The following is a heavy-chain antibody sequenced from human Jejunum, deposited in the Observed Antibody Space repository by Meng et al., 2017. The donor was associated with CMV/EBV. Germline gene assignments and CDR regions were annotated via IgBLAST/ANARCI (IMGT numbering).Heavy chain of an antibody. J-gene: IGHJ4*02. CDR1: GFTFSSYS. CDR2: ISYGSTYI. V-gene: IGHV3-21*01. Sequence: EVQLVESGGXLVKRGGSXRLSCAASGFTFSSYSMNWVRQAPGKGLEWVASISYGSTYIYYTDSVKGRFTISRDNAKNSLYLQMDSLRAEDTGVYYCTRAFDSSGYAPAFWGQGTLVTVSS. CDR3: TRAFDSSGYAPAF. D-gene: IGHD3-22*01.